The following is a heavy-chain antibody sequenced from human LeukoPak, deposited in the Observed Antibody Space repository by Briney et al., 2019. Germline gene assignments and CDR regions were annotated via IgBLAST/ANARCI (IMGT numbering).Heavy chain of an antibody. V-gene: IGHV1-69*13. CDR3: ARRFGDFWSGFDY. CDR1: GGTFSNYA. J-gene: IGHJ4*02. D-gene: IGHD3-3*01. CDR2: IIPMFGTA. Sequence: ASVKVSCKASGGTFSNYAISWVRQAPGQGLEWMGGIIPMFGTANYAQKFQGRLTIIADDSTSTAYTELSSLKSEDTAVYYCARRFGDFWSGFDYWGQGTLVAVSS.